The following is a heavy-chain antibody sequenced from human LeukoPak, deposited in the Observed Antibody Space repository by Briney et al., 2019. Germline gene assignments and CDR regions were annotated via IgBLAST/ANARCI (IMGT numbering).Heavy chain of an antibody. J-gene: IGHJ4*02. CDR2: IYYSGST. CDR1: GGSISSYY. D-gene: IGHD2-8*01. Sequence: SETLSPTCTVSGGSISSYYWSWIRQPPGKGLEWIGYIYYSGSTNYNPSLKSRVTISVDTSKNQFSLKLSSVTAADTAVYYCARLYPKYYFDYWGQGTLVTVSS. CDR3: ARLYPKYYFDY. V-gene: IGHV4-59*08.